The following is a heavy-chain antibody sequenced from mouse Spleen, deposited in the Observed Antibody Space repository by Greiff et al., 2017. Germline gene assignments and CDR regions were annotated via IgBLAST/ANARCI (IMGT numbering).Heavy chain of an antibody. CDR1: GYTFTSYN. J-gene: IGHJ4*01. CDR3: ASGESNYDAMDY. Sequence: VQLQQSGAELVRPGASVKMSCKASGYTFTSYNMHWVKQTPRQGLEWIGAIYPGNGDTSSNQKFKGKATLTVDKSSSTAYLQLSSLTSEDSAVYFCASGESNYDAMDYWGQGTSVTVSS. CDR2: IYPGNGDT. D-gene: IGHD2-5*01. V-gene: IGHV1-12*01.